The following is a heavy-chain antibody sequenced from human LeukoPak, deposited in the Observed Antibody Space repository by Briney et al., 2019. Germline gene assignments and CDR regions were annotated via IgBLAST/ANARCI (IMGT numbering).Heavy chain of an antibody. CDR1: GFTFSSYG. J-gene: IGHJ1*01. D-gene: IGHD6-19*01. CDR3: ARVSSGWYGY. Sequence: GGSLRLSCAASGFTFSSYGMHWVRQAPGKGLEYVSAISSNGGSTNYANSVKGRFTISRDNSKNTLYLQMGSLRTEDMAVYYCARVSSGWYGYWGLGTLVTVSS. V-gene: IGHV3-64*01. CDR2: ISSNGGST.